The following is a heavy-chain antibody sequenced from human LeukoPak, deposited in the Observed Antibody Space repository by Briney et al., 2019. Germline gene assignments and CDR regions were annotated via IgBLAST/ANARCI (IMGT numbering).Heavy chain of an antibody. CDR3: ARQALTTSYYYAMDA. CDR2: IYYSGGT. CDR1: GGSISSYY. D-gene: IGHD4-11*01. Sequence: SETLSLTCTVSGGSISSYYWSWIRQPPGKGLEWIGYIYYSGGTNYNPSLKSRVTISVDTSKNQFSLKLSSVTAADPAVYYCARQALTTSYYYAMDAWGKGTTVTASS. J-gene: IGHJ6*04. V-gene: IGHV4-59*01.